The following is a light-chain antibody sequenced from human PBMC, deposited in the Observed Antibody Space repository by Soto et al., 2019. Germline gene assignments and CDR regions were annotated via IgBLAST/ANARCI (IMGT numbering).Light chain of an antibody. Sequence: QSVLTQPRSVSGSPGQSVTISCTGTSSDVGTYNFVSWYRQHPGKAPKLMIYDVSKRPSGVPDRFSGSKSGNTASLTISGLQAEDEADYYCCSFAGSYTVVFGGGTKVTVL. CDR3: CSFAGSYTVV. CDR1: SSDVGTYNF. CDR2: DVS. J-gene: IGLJ3*02. V-gene: IGLV2-11*01.